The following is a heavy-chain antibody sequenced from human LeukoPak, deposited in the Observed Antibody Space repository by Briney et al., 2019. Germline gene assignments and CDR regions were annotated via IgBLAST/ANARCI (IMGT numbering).Heavy chain of an antibody. Sequence: GGSLRLSCAASGFTFSNYAMSWVRQAPGKGLEWVSAISGSGGSTYYADSAKGRSTISRDNSKNTLYLQMNSLRAEDTALYYCAKDQVATTRKAGDYWGQGTLVTVSS. D-gene: IGHD5-12*01. J-gene: IGHJ4*02. CDR3: AKDQVATTRKAGDY. CDR1: GFTFSNYA. V-gene: IGHV3-23*01. CDR2: ISGSGGST.